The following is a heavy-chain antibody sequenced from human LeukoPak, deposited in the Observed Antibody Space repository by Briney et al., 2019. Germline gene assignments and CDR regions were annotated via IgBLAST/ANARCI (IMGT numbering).Heavy chain of an antibody. CDR2: ISSSSSYI. D-gene: IGHD6-19*01. CDR1: GFTFSSYS. Sequence: PGGSLRLSCAASGFTFSSYSMNWARQAPGKGLEWVSSISSSSSYIYYADSVKGRFTISRDNAKNSLYLQMNSLRAEDTAVYYCAPLPYSSGPNWFDPWGQGTLVTVSS. J-gene: IGHJ5*02. V-gene: IGHV3-21*01. CDR3: APLPYSSGPNWFDP.